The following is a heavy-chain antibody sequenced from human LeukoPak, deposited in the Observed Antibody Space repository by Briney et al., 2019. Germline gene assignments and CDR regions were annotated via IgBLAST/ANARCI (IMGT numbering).Heavy chain of an antibody. CDR2: ISSSGSTI. D-gene: IGHD4-11*01. CDR3: ARVGRWDVPPLTTWYFDL. J-gene: IGHJ2*01. Sequence: GGPLRLSCAASGLTFSDYYMSWIRQAPGKGLEWVSYISSSGSTIYYADSVKGRFTISRDNAKKSLYLQMNSLRAEDTAVYYCARVGRWDVPPLTTWYFDLWGRGTLVTVSS. V-gene: IGHV3-11*01. CDR1: GLTFSDYY.